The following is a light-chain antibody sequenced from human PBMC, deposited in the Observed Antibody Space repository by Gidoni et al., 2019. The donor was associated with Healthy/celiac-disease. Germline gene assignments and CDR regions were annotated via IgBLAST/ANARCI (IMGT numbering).Light chain of an antibody. Sequence: EFVLTQSSRTLSLSPGERATLSCRASQSVSNYLAWYQLKGGQAPRLLIYETSLRATGIPTRFSGGGSGTDCTLTISSLEPEEFGIYYCEQRASGPPTFGQGTRVDIK. CDR1: QSVSNY. V-gene: IGKV3-11*01. J-gene: IGKJ1*01. CDR2: ETS. CDR3: EQRASGPPT.